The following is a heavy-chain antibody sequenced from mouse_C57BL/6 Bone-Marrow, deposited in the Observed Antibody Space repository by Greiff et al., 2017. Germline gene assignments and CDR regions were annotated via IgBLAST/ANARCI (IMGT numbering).Heavy chain of an antibody. V-gene: IGHV1-55*01. D-gene: IGHD2-4*01. CDR2: IYPGSGST. CDR1: GYTFTSYW. CDR3: ARGDYDLFAY. Sequence: QVQLQQPGAELVKPGASVKMSCKASGYTFTSYWITWVKQRPGQGLEWIGDIYPGSGSTNYNEKFTGKATLTVDTSSSTAYMQLSSLTSEDSAVYYCARGDYDLFAYWGQGTLVTVSA. J-gene: IGHJ3*01.